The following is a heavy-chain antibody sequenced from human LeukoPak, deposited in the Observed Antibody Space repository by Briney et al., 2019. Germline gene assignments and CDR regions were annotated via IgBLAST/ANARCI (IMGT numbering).Heavy chain of an antibody. CDR2: IIPILGIA. J-gene: IGHJ4*02. V-gene: IGHV1-69*02. Sequence: ASVKVSCKASGGTFSSYTISWVRQAPGQGLEWMGRIIPILGIANYAQKFQGRVTITADKSTSTAYMELSSLRSEDTAVYYCARPRGNSVWDLEYWGQGSLVTVSS. CDR3: ARPRGNSVWDLEY. CDR1: GGTFSSYT. D-gene: IGHD4-23*01.